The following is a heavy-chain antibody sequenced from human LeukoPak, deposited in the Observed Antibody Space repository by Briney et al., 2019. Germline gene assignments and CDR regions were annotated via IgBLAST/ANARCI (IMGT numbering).Heavy chain of an antibody. CDR2: ISGSGSDT. J-gene: IGHJ5*02. V-gene: IGHV3-11*06. CDR3: ARDPPIIPAALTRMYTWFDP. Sequence: SGGSLRLSCAASGFTFSDYYMSWIRQAPGKGLEWLSYISGSGSDTNYADSVKGRFTISRDNAKNSLYLQMNSLRAEDTAVYYCARDPPIIPAALTRMYTWFDPWGQGTLVIVSS. D-gene: IGHD2-2*01. CDR1: GFTFSDYY.